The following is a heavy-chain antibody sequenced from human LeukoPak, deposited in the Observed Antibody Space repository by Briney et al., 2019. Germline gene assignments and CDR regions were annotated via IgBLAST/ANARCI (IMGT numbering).Heavy chain of an antibody. V-gene: IGHV4-59*01. CDR3: ARDGRFPPEVLPRYFDY. D-gene: IGHD1-26*01. CDR2: IYYRVTS. Sequence: SETLSLTCTVSGDSISTYYWSWIRQPPGKGLEWIGYIYYRVTSDYNPSLKSRVTMSVDMSTRQISLKLSSVTAADTAVYYCARDGRFPPEVLPRYFDYWGQGTLVTVSS. J-gene: IGHJ4*02. CDR1: GDSISTYY.